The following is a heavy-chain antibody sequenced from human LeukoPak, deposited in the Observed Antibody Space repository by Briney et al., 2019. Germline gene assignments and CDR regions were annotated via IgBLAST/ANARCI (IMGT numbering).Heavy chain of an antibody. V-gene: IGHV1-2*02. J-gene: IGHJ5*02. Sequence: RASVKVSCKASGYTFTGYCMHWVRQAPGQGLEWMGWINPNSGGTNYAQKFQGRVTMTRDTSISTAYMELSRLRSDDTAVYYCARPHTVLYNWFDPWGQGTLVTVSS. CDR1: GYTFTGYC. CDR3: ARPHTVLYNWFDP. CDR2: INPNSGGT. D-gene: IGHD4-11*01.